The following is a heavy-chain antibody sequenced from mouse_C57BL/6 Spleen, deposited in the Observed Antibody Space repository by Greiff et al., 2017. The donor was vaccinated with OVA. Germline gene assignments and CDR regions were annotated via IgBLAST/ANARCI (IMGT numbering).Heavy chain of an antibody. J-gene: IGHJ4*01. V-gene: IGHV1-26*01. CDR1: GYTFTDYY. D-gene: IGHD1-1*01. Sequence: EVQLQQSGPELVKPGASVKISCKASGYTFTDYYMNWVKQSHGKSLEWIGDINPNNGGTSYNQKFKGKATLTVDKSSSTAYMELRSLTSEDSAVYYCARPRGFITTVVATRYAMDYWGQGTSVTVSS. CDR2: INPNNGGT. CDR3: ARPRGFITTVVATRYAMDY.